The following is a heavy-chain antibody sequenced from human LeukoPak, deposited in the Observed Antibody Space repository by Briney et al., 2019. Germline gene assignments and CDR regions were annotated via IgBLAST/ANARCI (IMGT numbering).Heavy chain of an antibody. CDR1: GYTFTSYY. J-gene: IGHJ1*01. CDR2: INPSGGST. CDR3: ARGGATRDFQH. V-gene: IGHV1-46*01. D-gene: IGHD1-26*01. Sequence: ASVKVSCKASGYTFTSYYMHWVRQAPGQGLEWMGIINPSGGSTSYAQKLQGRVTMTTDTSTSTAYMELRSLRSDDTAVYYCARGGATRDFQHWGQGTLVTVSS.